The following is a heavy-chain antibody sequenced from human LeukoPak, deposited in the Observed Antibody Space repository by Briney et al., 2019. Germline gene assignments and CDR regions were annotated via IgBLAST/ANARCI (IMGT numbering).Heavy chain of an antibody. CDR1: GFTFSSYE. V-gene: IGHV3-48*03. Sequence: PGGSLTLSCAASGFTFSSYEMNWVRQAPGKGLEWVSYISSSGSTIYYADSVKGRFTISRDNDKNSLYLQMTSVRAEDTAVYYCAELGITMIGGVWGKGTTVTISS. CDR3: AELGITMIGGV. D-gene: IGHD3-10*02. CDR2: ISSSGSTI. J-gene: IGHJ6*04.